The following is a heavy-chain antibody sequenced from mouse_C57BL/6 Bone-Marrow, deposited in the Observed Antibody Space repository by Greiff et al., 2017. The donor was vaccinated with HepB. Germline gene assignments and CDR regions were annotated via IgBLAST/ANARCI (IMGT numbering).Heavy chain of an antibody. J-gene: IGHJ3*01. Sequence: EVQRVESGGGLVKPGGSLKLSCAASGFTFSDYGMHWVRQAPEKGLEWVAYISSGSSTIYYADTVKGRFTISRDNAKNTLFLQMTSLRSEDTAMYYCANNYYGSSSAWFAYWGQGTLVTVSA. V-gene: IGHV5-17*01. CDR3: ANNYYGSSSAWFAY. CDR1: GFTFSDYG. CDR2: ISSGSSTI. D-gene: IGHD1-1*01.